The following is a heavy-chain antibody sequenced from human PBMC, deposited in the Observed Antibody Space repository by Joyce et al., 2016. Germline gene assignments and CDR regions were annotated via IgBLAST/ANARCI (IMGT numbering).Heavy chain of an antibody. CDR2: ISYDGIYK. J-gene: IGHJ4*02. CDR3: AKILTATYSSGWFLDY. V-gene: IGHV3-30*18. CDR1: GLTLSNYG. D-gene: IGHD6-25*01. Sequence: QVQLVESGGGVVQPGRSLRLSCAASGLTLSNYGVHWVRQAPGKGLEWVAVISYDGIYKYYAESGKGRFTSSRDNSKNTVFLEMNSLRTEDTAVYYCAKILTATYSSGWFLDYWGQGTLVTVSS.